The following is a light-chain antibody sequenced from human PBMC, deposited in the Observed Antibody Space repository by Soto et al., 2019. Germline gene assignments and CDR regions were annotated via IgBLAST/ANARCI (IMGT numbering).Light chain of an antibody. CDR2: DVS. CDR3: SSYTTSSLYV. Sequence: QSVVTQPASVSGSPGQSITISCSGTNSDVGGYNYVSWYQQHPGKAPKLMIYDVSYRPSGISNRFSGSKSDNTASLTISGLQAEDEADYYCSSYTTSSLYVFGTGTKVT. J-gene: IGLJ1*01. V-gene: IGLV2-14*01. CDR1: NSDVGGYNY.